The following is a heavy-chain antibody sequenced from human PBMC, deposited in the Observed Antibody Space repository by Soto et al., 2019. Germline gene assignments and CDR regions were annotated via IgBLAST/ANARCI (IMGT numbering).Heavy chain of an antibody. V-gene: IGHV3-9*01. CDR3: AKEYGSTWIDH. CDR2: ISWNSGSI. J-gene: IGHJ4*02. D-gene: IGHD6-13*01. CDR1: GFTFDDYA. Sequence: PGGSLRLSCAASGFTFDDYAMHWVRQAPGKGLEWVSGISWNSGSIGYADSVKGRFTISRDNAKNSLYLQMNSLRAEDTALYYCAKEYGSTWIDHWGQGTLVTVSS.